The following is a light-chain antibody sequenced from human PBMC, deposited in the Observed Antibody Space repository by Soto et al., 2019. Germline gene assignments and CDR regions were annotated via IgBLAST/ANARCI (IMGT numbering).Light chain of an antibody. CDR1: QSVSSSY. V-gene: IGKV3-20*01. J-gene: IGKJ1*01. Sequence: ENVLTQSPGTLSLSPGEMATLSCRASQSVSSSYLAWYQQKPGQAPRLLIYGASSRATGIPDRFSGSGSGRDFTLSISRLEPEDFAVYYCQQYGSSPTWTFGQGTKVEIK. CDR2: GAS. CDR3: QQYGSSPTWT.